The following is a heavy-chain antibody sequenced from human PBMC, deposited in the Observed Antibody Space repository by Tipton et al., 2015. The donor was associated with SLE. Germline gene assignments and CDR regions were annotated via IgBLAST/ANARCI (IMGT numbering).Heavy chain of an antibody. D-gene: IGHD2-2*01. CDR2: IYYRGSI. CDR3: ARRVGNWYFDL. CDR1: GGSISSSSYY. Sequence: TLSLTCTVPGGSISSSSYYWGWIRQPPGKGLAWIASIYYRGSIYFNPSLESRVTMSVDTSKNQFSLKLSSLTAADTAVYYCARRVGNWYFDLWGRGTLVTVSS. J-gene: IGHJ2*01. V-gene: IGHV4-39*07.